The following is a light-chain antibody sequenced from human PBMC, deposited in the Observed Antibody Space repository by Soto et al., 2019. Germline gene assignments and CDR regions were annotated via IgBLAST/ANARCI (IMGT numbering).Light chain of an antibody. Sequence: QSALTQPPSASGSPGQSVTISCTGTSSDIGAYNYVSWYQQHPGKAPKLMIHEVSKRPSGVPDRFSGSKSGHTASLTVSVLQAEDEADYFCSSYAGSNDRWVFGGGTKLTAL. CDR2: EVS. CDR3: SSYAGSNDRWV. V-gene: IGLV2-8*01. J-gene: IGLJ3*02. CDR1: SSDIGAYNY.